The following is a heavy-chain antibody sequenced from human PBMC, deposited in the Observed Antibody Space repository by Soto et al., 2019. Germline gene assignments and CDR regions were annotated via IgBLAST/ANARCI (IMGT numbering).Heavy chain of an antibody. J-gene: IGHJ4*02. V-gene: IGHV3-33*01. CDR1: GFTFSSYG. D-gene: IGHD2-15*01. CDR3: ARDGYCSGGSCYSVPVFDY. Sequence: QVQLVDSGGGVVQPGRSLRLSYAASGFTFSSYGMHWVRQAPGKGLEWVAVIWYDGSNKYYADSVKGRFTISRDNSKNTLYLQMNSLRAEDTAVYYCARDGYCSGGSCYSVPVFDYWGQGTLVTVSS. CDR2: IWYDGSNK.